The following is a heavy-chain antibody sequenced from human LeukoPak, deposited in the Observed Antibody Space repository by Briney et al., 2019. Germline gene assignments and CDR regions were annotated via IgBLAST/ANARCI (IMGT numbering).Heavy chain of an antibody. CDR1: GFTFSDYY. V-gene: IGHV3-11*01. Sequence: GGSLRLSCAASGFTFSDYYMSWIRQAPGKGLEWVSYISSSGSTIYYADSVKGRFTISRDNAKNSLYLQMNSLRAEDTAVYYCARELTGVTYYYYYMDVWGKGTTVTVSS. CDR2: ISSSGSTI. D-gene: IGHD7-27*01. CDR3: ARELTGVTYYYYYMDV. J-gene: IGHJ6*03.